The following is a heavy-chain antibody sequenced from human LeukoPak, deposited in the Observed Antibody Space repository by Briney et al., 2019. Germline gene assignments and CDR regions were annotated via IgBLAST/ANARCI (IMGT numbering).Heavy chain of an antibody. J-gene: IGHJ5*02. Sequence: PGGSLRLSCAASGFTFSSYGMSWVRQAPGKGLEWVSAISGSGGSTYYADSVKGRFTISRDNSKNTLYLQMNSLRAEDTAVYYCAKGLGLSGSYGGSNWFDPWGQGTLVTVSS. V-gene: IGHV3-23*01. CDR3: AKGLGLSGSYGGSNWFDP. D-gene: IGHD1-26*01. CDR1: GFTFSSYG. CDR2: ISGSGGST.